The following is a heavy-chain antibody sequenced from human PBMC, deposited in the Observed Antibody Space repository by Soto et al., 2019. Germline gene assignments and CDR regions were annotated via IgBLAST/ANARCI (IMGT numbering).Heavy chain of an antibody. V-gene: IGHV5-10-1*01. CDR2: IDPSDSYT. CDR1: GYSFSSYW. Sequence: GGSLKLSCQGSGYSFSSYWISWVRQMPGTGLECVGRIDPSDSYTKDSLSLQGHVTISAAKSISTAYLQWRSLRASDTAVYYCAIHDKTAKAPAHLDYWGQGTLVTVSS. CDR3: AIHDKTAKAPAHLDY. J-gene: IGHJ4*01. D-gene: IGHD3-22*01.